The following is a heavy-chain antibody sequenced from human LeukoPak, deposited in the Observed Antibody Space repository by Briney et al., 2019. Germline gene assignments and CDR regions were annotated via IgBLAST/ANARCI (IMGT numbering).Heavy chain of an antibody. D-gene: IGHD4-17*01. J-gene: IGHJ4*02. Sequence: SETLSLTCTVSGGSITNYYWSWIRQSAGKGLEWIGRINTSGDTSHNPSIRSRVTMSVDTSKNQFSLKLSSVTAADTAVYYCARGKVSTVTTNTPFDYWGQGTLVTVSS. CDR1: GGSITNYY. CDR3: ARGKVSTVTTNTPFDY. CDR2: INTSGDT. V-gene: IGHV4-4*07.